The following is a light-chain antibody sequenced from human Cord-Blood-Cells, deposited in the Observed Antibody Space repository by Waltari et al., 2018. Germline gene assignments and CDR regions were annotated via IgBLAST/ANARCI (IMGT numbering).Light chain of an antibody. J-gene: IGLJ1*01. CDR1: SSNIGAGYD. CDR2: GNS. Sequence: QSVLTQPPSVSGAPGQRVTIPCTGRSSNIGAGYDLPRYQQLPGTAPKLLIYGNSNRPSGVPDRFSGSKSGTSASLAITGLQAEDEADYYCQSYDSSLSGYVFGTGTKVTVL. CDR3: QSYDSSLSGYV. V-gene: IGLV1-40*01.